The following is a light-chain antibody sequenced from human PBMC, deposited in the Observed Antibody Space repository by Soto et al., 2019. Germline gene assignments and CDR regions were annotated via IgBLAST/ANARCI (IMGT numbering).Light chain of an antibody. Sequence: EIVLTQSPATLSLSPGERATLSCRASQSFRGLLAWYQQKPGQAPRLLIYDAYNRATGIPPRFSGSGSGTDFTLTSSRLEPEDAAVYYCQQRHMWPITFGQGTRLGIK. J-gene: IGKJ5*01. V-gene: IGKV3-11*01. CDR2: DAY. CDR1: QSFRGL. CDR3: QQRHMWPIT.